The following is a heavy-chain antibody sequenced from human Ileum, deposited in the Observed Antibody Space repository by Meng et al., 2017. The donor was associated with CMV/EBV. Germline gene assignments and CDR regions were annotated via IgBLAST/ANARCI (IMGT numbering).Heavy chain of an antibody. CDR1: GYTFVGYY. J-gene: IGHJ4*02. D-gene: IGHD6-25*01. Sequence: SCKASGYTFVGYYMHWVRQAPGQGLEWMGWINPNSGATNYAQKFQGRVAMTRDSSISTAYMEMFRLRSDDTAVYYCARGPSPAVTDYWGQGTLVTVSS. CDR3: ARGPSPAVTDY. CDR2: INPNSGAT. V-gene: IGHV1-2*02.